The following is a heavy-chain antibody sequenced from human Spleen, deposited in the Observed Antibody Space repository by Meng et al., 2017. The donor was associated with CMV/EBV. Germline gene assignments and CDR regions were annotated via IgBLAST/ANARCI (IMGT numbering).Heavy chain of an antibody. CDR1: GFIFSSYW. V-gene: IGHV5-51*01. D-gene: IGHD3-3*01. J-gene: IGHJ6*02. Sequence: GGSLRLSCKGSGFIFSSYWIAWVRQMPGRGLEWMGVIYPGDSDTRYSPSFQGQVTISADNSIRTAYLQWSSLKASDTAIYYCARHFRGVGVVVSGFDYGMDVWGQGTTVTVSS. CDR3: ARHFRGVGVVVSGFDYGMDV. CDR2: IYPGDSDT.